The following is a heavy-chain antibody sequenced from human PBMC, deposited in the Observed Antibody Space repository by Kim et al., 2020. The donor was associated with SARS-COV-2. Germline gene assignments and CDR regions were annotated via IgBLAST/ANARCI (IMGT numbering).Heavy chain of an antibody. D-gene: IGHD6-19*01. Sequence: ASVKVSCKASGYTFTSYDINWVRQVTGQGLEWMGWMNPNSGNTGYAQKFQGRVTMTRNTSISTAYMELSSLRSEDTAVYYCARVPLDYSSGWYYYYGMDVWGQGTTVTVSS. V-gene: IGHV1-8*01. J-gene: IGHJ6*02. CDR2: MNPNSGNT. CDR3: ARVPLDYSSGWYYYYGMDV. CDR1: GYTFTSYD.